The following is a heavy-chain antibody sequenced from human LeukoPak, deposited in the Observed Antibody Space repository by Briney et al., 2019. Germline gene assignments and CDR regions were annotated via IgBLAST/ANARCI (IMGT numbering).Heavy chain of an antibody. J-gene: IGHJ6*04. CDR1: GGSISSYY. D-gene: IGHD6-13*01. Sequence: SDTLSLTCTVSGGSISSYYWSWVRQPPGKGLEGIGYIYYSGSTNYNPSLKSRVTISVDTSKNQFSLKLSSVTAADTAVYYCARFSSSWTNYYYYYGMDVWGKGTTVTVSS. CDR3: ARFSSSWTNYYYYYGMDV. CDR2: IYYSGST. V-gene: IGHV4-59*07.